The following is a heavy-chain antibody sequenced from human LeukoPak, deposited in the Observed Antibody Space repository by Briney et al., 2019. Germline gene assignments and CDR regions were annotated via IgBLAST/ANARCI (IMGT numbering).Heavy chain of an antibody. CDR1: GYTFTSYG. D-gene: IGHD5-24*01. CDR2: ISAYNGNT. J-gene: IGHJ4*02. CDR3: ARYIPMMATIKVGHHYFDY. V-gene: IGHV1-18*01. Sequence: ASVKVSCKASGYTFTSYGISWVRQAPGQGLEWMGWISAYNGNTNYAQKLQGRVTMTTDTSTSTAYMELRSLRSDDTAVYYCARYIPMMATIKVGHHYFDYWGQGTLVTVSS.